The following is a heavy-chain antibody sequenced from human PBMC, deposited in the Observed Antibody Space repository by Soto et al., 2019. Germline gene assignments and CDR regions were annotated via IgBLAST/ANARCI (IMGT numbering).Heavy chain of an antibody. CDR1: GYTFTSYG. CDR2: ISAYNGNT. Sequence: GASVKVSCKASGYTFTSYGISWVRQAPGQGLEWMGWISAYNGNTNYAQKLQGRVTMTTDTSTSTAYMELRSLRSDDTAVYYCAREGYSYGYDYYYGMDVWGQGTTVTVSS. V-gene: IGHV1-18*01. CDR3: AREGYSYGYDYYYGMDV. J-gene: IGHJ6*02. D-gene: IGHD5-18*01.